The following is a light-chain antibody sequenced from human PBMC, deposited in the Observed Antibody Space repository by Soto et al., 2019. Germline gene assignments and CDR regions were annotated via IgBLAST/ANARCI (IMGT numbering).Light chain of an antibody. CDR1: DSDVGGYNY. V-gene: IGLV2-14*01. J-gene: IGLJ2*01. CDR3: SSFTNNNTPHVV. CDR2: GVY. Sequence: QSVLTQPASVSGSPGQSITISCTGTDSDVGGYNYVSWYQQHPDKAPKLMIYGVYNRPSGVSNRFSGSKSGNTASLTISGLQAEDEADYYCSSFTNNNTPHVVFXGGTKVTGL.